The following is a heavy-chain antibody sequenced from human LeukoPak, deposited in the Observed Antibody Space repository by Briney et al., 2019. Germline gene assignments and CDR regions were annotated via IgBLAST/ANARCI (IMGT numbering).Heavy chain of an antibody. CDR2: ISYDGSNK. CDR1: GFTFSSYA. J-gene: IGHJ4*02. CDR3: ARNDYGDYYFDY. Sequence: PGGSLRLSCAASGFTFSSYAMHWVRQAPGKGLEWVAVISYDGSNKYYADSVKGRFTISRDNSKNTLYLQMNNLRAEDTAVYYCARNDYGDYYFDYWGQGTLVTVSS. V-gene: IGHV3-30-3*01. D-gene: IGHD4-17*01.